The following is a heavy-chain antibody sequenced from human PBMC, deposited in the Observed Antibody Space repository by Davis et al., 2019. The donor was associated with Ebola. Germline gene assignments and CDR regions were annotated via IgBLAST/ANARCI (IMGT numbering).Heavy chain of an antibody. CDR3: ARDLRGRYYYYGMDV. CDR2: ISSSGSTI. CDR1: GFTFSDYC. V-gene: IGHV3-11*01. J-gene: IGHJ6*02. Sequence: GESLKISCAASGFTFSDYCMSWIRQAPGKGLEWVSYISSSGSTIYYADSVKGRFTISRDNAKKSLYLQMNSLRAEDTAVYYCARDLRGRYYYYGMDVWGQGTTVTVSS.